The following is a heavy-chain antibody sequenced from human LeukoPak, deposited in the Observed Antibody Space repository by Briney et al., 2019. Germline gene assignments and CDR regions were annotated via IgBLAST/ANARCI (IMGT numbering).Heavy chain of an antibody. J-gene: IGHJ4*02. CDR3: ARDRNGGY. CDR1: GFTFSSYS. D-gene: IGHD3-10*01. Sequence: GGSLRLSCAASGFTFSSYSMNWVRQAPGKGLERVSYISSSSSTIYYADSVKGRFTISRDNAKNSLYLQMNSLRAEDTAVYYCARDRNGGYWGQGTLVTVSS. CDR2: ISSSSSTI. V-gene: IGHV3-48*04.